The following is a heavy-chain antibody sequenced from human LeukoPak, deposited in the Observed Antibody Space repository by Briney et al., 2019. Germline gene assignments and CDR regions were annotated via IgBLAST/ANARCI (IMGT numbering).Heavy chain of an antibody. CDR2: ITSGGTYT. V-gene: IGHV3-21*04. CDR1: GFTFSTYN. D-gene: IGHD3-9*01. J-gene: IGHJ4*02. Sequence: GGSLRLSCAASGFTFSTYNMNWVRQAPGKGLEWVSSITSGGTYTYYADSVKGRFTTSRDNAKNSLSLQLSSLRAEDTAVYYCARGHYDILTASYKWTPDYWGQGIPVTVSS. CDR3: ARGHYDILTASYKWTPDY.